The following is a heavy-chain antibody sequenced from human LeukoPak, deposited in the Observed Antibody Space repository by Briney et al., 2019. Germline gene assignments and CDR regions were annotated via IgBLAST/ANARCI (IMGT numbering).Heavy chain of an antibody. J-gene: IGHJ4*02. CDR3: ARDQGLTGTTSDFDY. CDR1: GYTFTGYY. CDR2: INPNSGGT. D-gene: IGHD1-7*01. V-gene: IGHV1-2*06. Sequence: ASVKVSCKASGYTFTGYYMHWVRQAPGQGLEWMGRINPNSGGTNYAQKFQGRVTMTRDTSISTAYMELSSLRSDDTAAYYCARDQGLTGTTSDFDYWGQGTLVTVSS.